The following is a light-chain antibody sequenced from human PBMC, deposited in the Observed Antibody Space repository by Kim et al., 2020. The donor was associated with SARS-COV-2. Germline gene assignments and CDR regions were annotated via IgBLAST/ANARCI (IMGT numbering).Light chain of an antibody. Sequence: SASVDDRVTITCRASKSISNSLAWYQQKPGKAPNLLIYKASTLQSGVPSRFSGSGSGTEFTLTISSLQPDDFATYYCQQYNSDSRTFGQGTKLEI. V-gene: IGKV1-5*03. CDR3: QQYNSDSRT. CDR1: KSISNS. J-gene: IGKJ2*01. CDR2: KAS.